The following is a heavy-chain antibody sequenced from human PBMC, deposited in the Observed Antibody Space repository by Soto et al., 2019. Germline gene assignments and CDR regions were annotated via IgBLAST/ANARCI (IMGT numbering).Heavy chain of an antibody. CDR1: GYTVTSYD. Sequence: QVQLVQSGAEVKKPGASVTCSCNAYGYTVTSYDINWVRQATGQGLQGMGWMNPNSGNTDDAQKFQGRVTMTRNTSISTAYMELSSLRSEDTAVYYCARGRLGYWGQGTLGTASS. D-gene: IGHD3-16*01. V-gene: IGHV1-8*01. J-gene: IGHJ4*02. CDR3: ARGRLGY. CDR2: MNPNSGNT.